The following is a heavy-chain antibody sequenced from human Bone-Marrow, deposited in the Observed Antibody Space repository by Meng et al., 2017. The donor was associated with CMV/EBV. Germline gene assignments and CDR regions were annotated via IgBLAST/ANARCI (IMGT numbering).Heavy chain of an antibody. CDR3: AKGPTDFWSGYYIVS. V-gene: IGHV3-33*06. CDR1: GFPFSNSA. Sequence: AASGFPFSNSAMHWVRQAPGKGLQWVALIWYDGSNEYYADSVQGRFSISRDNSKNTLYLQMNSLRAEDTAVYYCAKGPTDFWSGYYIVSWGQGTLFTVSS. J-gene: IGHJ5*02. CDR2: IWYDGSNE. D-gene: IGHD3-3*01.